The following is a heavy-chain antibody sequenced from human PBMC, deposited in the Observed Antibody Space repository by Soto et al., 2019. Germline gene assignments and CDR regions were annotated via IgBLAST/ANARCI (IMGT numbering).Heavy chain of an antibody. CDR2: ISAYNGNT. CDR1: GYTFTNFG. V-gene: IGHV1-18*01. J-gene: IGHJ4*02. D-gene: IGHD3-16*01. CDR3: AGGGTPIDY. Sequence: QVQLVQSGAEVKKPGASVKVSCKASGYTFTNFGISWVRQAPGQGLEWMGWISAYNGNTNDAQNFQGRVTMTTDTSTSTADMELWSLRSDDTAVYYCAGGGTPIDYWGQGTLVTVSS.